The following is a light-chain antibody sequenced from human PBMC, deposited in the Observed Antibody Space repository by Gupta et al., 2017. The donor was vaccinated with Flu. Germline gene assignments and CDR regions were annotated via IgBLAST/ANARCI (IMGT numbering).Light chain of an antibody. J-gene: IGKJ2*01. CDR2: GAT. CDR3: QQSNTSPHT. V-gene: IGKV1-39*01. CDR1: QTISSY. Sequence: DMQMPQSPSSLSASLGDRVTIPCRASQTISSYLNWYQQKPGKAPKLLIHGATSLHSGDPSRFSGSGSGTDFTLTISSLQPEDFATYYCQQSNTSPHTFGRGTKLEIK.